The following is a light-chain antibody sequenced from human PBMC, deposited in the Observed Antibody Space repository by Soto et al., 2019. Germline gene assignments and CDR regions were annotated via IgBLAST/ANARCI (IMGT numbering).Light chain of an antibody. V-gene: IGKV4-1*01. CDR2: WTT. CDR1: QSGFYTSNNKIY. Sequence: TTATVFPAVTLSERANLNCNSGQSGFYTSNNKIYFAWCQQKPRPPPKLHTYWTTTRESGVPDRFSGSGSGTDFTLTISSLQAEDVAIYYRQQYYSTSWTFGQGTKVDIK. J-gene: IGKJ1*01. CDR3: QQYYSTSWT.